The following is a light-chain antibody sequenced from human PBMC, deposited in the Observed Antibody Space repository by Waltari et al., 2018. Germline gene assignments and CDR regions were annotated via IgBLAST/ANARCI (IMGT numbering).Light chain of an antibody. CDR2: EVS. V-gene: IGLV2-14*01. CDR1: SSDVRAYHF. CDR3: SSYTRSDTYV. Sequence: QSALTQPASVSGSPGQSITISCTGTSSDVRAYHFVSWYQQHPGKAPKLMIHEVSNRPSGVSNRFSGSKSGNTASLTISALQAEDEADYHCSSYTRSDTYVFGAGTKVTVL. J-gene: IGLJ1*01.